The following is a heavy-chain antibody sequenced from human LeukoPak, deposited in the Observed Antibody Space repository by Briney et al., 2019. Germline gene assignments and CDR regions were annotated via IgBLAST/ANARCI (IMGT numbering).Heavy chain of an antibody. CDR2: INHSGST. Sequence: PSETLSLTCAVYGGSFSNYYWSWIRQPPGKGLEWIAEINHSGSTNYNPSLKSRVTISVDTSMNQFSLKLRSVTAADTAVYYCATRDQWGQGTLVTVSS. D-gene: IGHD5-24*01. V-gene: IGHV4-34*01. CDR3: ATRDQ. CDR1: GGSFSNYY. J-gene: IGHJ4*02.